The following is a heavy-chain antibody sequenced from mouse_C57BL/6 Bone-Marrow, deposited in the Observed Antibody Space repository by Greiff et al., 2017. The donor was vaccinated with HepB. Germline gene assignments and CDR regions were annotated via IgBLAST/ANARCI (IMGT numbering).Heavy chain of an antibody. V-gene: IGHV14-2*01. D-gene: IGHD1-1*01. CDR3: ARGTTVVKWYFDV. CDR1: GFNIKDYY. Sequence: EVMLVESGAELVKPGASVKLSCTASGFNIKDYYMHWVKQRTEQGLEWIGRIDPEDGETKYAPKFQGKATITADTSSNTAYLQLSSLTSEDTAVYYCARGTTVVKWYFDVWGTGTTVTVSS. J-gene: IGHJ1*03. CDR2: IDPEDGET.